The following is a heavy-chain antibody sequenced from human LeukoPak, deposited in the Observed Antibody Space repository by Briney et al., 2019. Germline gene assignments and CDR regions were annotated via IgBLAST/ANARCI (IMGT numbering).Heavy chain of an antibody. CDR1: GFTVSSNY. CDR2: IYSGGST. V-gene: IGHV3-66*02. Sequence: GGSLRLSCAASGFTVSSNYMSWVRQAPGKGLEWVSVIYSGGSTYYADSVKGRFTISRDNSKNTLYLQMSSLRAEDTAVYYCARGSTRIAVAVVWGQGTLVTVSS. CDR3: ARGSTRIAVAVV. J-gene: IGHJ4*02. D-gene: IGHD6-19*01.